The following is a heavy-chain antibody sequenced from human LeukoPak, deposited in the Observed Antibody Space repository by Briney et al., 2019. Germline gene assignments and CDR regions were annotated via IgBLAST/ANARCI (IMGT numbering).Heavy chain of an antibody. CDR3: ARDSAPGDSSGWYPFY. Sequence: ASVTVSFTASGYTFTIYGISWVRQAPGQGLEWVGWISAYNGDTNYSQKLQGRVTMTTDPSTSTAYMELRSLRSDDTAVYYCARDSAPGDSSGWYPFYWGQGTLVTVSS. CDR2: ISAYNGDT. J-gene: IGHJ4*02. D-gene: IGHD6-19*01. CDR1: GYTFTIYG. V-gene: IGHV1-18*01.